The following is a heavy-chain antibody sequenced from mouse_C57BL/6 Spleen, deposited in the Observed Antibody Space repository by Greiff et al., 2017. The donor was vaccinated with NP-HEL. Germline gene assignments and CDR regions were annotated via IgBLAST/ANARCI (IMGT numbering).Heavy chain of an antibody. J-gene: IGHJ2*01. CDR2: IYPGSGNT. CDR1: GYTFTDYY. Sequence: QVQLKESGAELVRPGASVKLSCKASGYTFTDYYINWVKQRPGQGLEWIARIYPGSGNTYYNEKFKGKATLTAEKSSSTAYMQLSSLTSEDSAVYFCARDGYYSYWGQGTTLTVSS. D-gene: IGHD2-3*01. CDR3: ARDGYYSY. V-gene: IGHV1-76*01.